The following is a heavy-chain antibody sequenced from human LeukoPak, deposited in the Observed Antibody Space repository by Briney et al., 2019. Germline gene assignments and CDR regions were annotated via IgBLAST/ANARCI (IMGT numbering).Heavy chain of an antibody. CDR2: INPNSGGT. V-gene: IGHV1-2*02. J-gene: IGHJ5*02. CDR1: GYTFTGYY. CDR3: ARDGLGAVAGGNNWFDP. Sequence: ASVKVSCKASGYTFTGYYMHWVRQAPGQGLEWMGWINPNSGGTNYAQKFQGRVTMTRDTSISTAYMELSRLRSDDTAVYYCARDGLGAVAGGNNWFDPWGQGTLVIVSS. D-gene: IGHD6-19*01.